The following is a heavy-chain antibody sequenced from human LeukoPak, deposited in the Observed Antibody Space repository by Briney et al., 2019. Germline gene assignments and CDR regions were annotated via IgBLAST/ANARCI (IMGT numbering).Heavy chain of an antibody. J-gene: IGHJ4*02. CDR3: ARGPSHSGSYFVY. Sequence: GSLRLSCAASGFTFNTYWMYWVRQGSGKGLVWVSRISSDGSRTEYADSVEGRFTVSRDNAKNTLYLQMDSLRAEDTAVYYCARGPSHSGSYFVYWGQGTLVTVSS. D-gene: IGHD1-26*01. CDR1: GFTFNTYW. V-gene: IGHV3-74*03. CDR2: ISSDGSRT.